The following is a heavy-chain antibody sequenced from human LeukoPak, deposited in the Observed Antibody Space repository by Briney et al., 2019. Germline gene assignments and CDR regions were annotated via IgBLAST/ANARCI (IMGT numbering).Heavy chain of an antibody. CDR2: IIPIFGTA. J-gene: IGHJ4*02. D-gene: IGHD6-19*01. CDR3: AREDNLGSGSSPNDY. Sequence: GASVKVSCKASGYTFTSYAMNWVRQAPGQGLEWMGGIIPIFGTANYAQKFQGRVTITADESTSTAYMELSSLRSEDTAVYYCAREDNLGSGSSPNDYWGQGTLVTVSS. V-gene: IGHV1-69*13. CDR1: GYTFTSYA.